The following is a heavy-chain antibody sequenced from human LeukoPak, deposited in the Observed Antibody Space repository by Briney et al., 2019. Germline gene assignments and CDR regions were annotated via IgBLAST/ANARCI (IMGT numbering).Heavy chain of an antibody. Sequence: PGGSLRLSCAASGFTFSSYSMNWVRQAPGKGLEWVSSISSSSSYIYYADSVKGRFTISRDNAKNSPYLQMNSLRAEDTAVYYCARDGGHYGGNSFDCWGQGTLVTVSS. CDR2: ISSSSSYI. CDR1: GFTFSSYS. J-gene: IGHJ4*02. CDR3: ARDGGHYGGNSFDC. V-gene: IGHV3-21*01. D-gene: IGHD4-23*01.